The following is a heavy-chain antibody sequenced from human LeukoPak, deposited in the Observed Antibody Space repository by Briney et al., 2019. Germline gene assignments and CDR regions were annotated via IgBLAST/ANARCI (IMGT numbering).Heavy chain of an antibody. Sequence: PGGSLRLSCAASGFTFSSYAMSWVRQAPGKGLEWVSRISNDGSNIRYADSVKGRFTISRDNAKNTLYLQMNSLRAEDTAMYYCARGVMGSNAFDIWGQGTMVTVSA. V-gene: IGHV3-74*01. CDR1: GFTFSSYA. D-gene: IGHD1-26*01. CDR2: ISNDGSNI. CDR3: ARGVMGSNAFDI. J-gene: IGHJ3*02.